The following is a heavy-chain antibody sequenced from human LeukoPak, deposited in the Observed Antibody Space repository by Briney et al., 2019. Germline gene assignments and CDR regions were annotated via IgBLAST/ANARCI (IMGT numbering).Heavy chain of an antibody. CDR1: GFTFSRYW. V-gene: IGHV3-33*07. D-gene: IGHD3-3*01. J-gene: IGHJ6*02. CDR2: IWYDGSNK. Sequence: GGSLRLSCVGSGFTFSRYWLNWVRQAPGKGLEWVAVIWYDGSNKYYADSVKGRFTISRDNSKNTLYLQMNSLRAEDTAVYYCAREILEWLLYPLYGMDVWGQGTTVTVSS. CDR3: AREILEWLLYPLYGMDV.